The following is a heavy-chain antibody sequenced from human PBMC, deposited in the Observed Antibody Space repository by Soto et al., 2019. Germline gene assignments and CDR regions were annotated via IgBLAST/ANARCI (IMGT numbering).Heavy chain of an antibody. V-gene: IGHV3-23*01. J-gene: IGHJ4*02. CDR1: RFTFNSYA. Sequence: EVQLLESGGGLVQPGGSLRLSCAASRFTFNSYAMSWVRQAPGKGLEWVSGISGSGDNTYYADSVKGRFTISRDNSKNMLYLQMNSLRAEDTAVYYCAAATGIVVVAATLDYWGQGTLVTVSS. D-gene: IGHD2-15*01. CDR3: AAATGIVVVAATLDY. CDR2: ISGSGDNT.